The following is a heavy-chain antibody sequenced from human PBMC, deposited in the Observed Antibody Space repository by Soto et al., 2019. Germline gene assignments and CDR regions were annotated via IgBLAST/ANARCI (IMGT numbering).Heavy chain of an antibody. CDR2: IIPIFGTA. CDR3: AREYGSGSLNYYYYGMDV. D-gene: IGHD3-10*01. V-gene: IGHV1-69*13. CDR1: GVTFSSYA. Sequence: SVKVSCKASGVTFSSYAISWVRQAPGQGLEWMGGIIPIFGTANYAQKFQGRVTITADESTSTAYMELSSLRSEDTAVYYCAREYGSGSLNYYYYGMDVWGQGTTVTVSS. J-gene: IGHJ6*02.